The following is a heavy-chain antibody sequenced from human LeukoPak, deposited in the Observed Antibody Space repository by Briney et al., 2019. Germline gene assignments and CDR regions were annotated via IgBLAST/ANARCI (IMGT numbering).Heavy chain of an antibody. V-gene: IGHV4-59*08. J-gene: IGHJ4*02. CDR3: ARQGYSAYEILDY. CDR2: IYYSGST. CDR1: GDSISNNY. Sequence: SETLSLTCTVSGDSISNNYWSWIRQPPGKGLEWIGYIYYSGSTNYNPSLKSRVTISVDTSKNQFSLKLSSVTAADTAVYYCARQGYSAYEILDYWGQGTLVTVSS. D-gene: IGHD5-12*01.